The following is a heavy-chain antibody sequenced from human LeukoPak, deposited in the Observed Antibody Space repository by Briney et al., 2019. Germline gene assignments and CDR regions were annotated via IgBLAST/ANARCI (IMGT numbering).Heavy chain of an antibody. CDR1: GFTVSSNY. CDR2: IFSNGNT. D-gene: IGHD3-9*01. Sequence: GGSLRLSCAASGFTVSSNYMSWVRLAPGKGLEWISVIFSNGNTLYADSVKGRFTISRDNSKNTLLLQMNSLRTDDKSIYCCARAHAILASYSNPWGQGTLVTVSS. J-gene: IGHJ5*02. CDR3: ARAHAILASYSNP. V-gene: IGHV3-66*01.